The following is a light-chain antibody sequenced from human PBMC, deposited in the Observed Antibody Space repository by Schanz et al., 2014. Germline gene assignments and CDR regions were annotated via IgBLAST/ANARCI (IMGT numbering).Light chain of an antibody. CDR2: DAS. Sequence: EIVLTQSPATLSVSPGERASLSCRASQYLAYNLAWYQQKPGQAPRLLIYDASNRATGIPARFSGSGSGTDFTLTISSLEPEDFAVYFCQQYGTSPHTFGQGTKVEIK. V-gene: IGKV3D-11*03. J-gene: IGKJ1*01. CDR1: QYLAYN. CDR3: QQYGTSPHT.